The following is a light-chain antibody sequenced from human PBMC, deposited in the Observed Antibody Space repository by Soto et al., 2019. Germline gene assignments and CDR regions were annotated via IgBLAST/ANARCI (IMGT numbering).Light chain of an antibody. CDR3: QKYFSVPFT. J-gene: IGKJ3*01. V-gene: IGKV1-27*01. CDR2: AAS. CDR1: QGIRNN. Sequence: DIQMTQSPSSLSASAGDRVTITCRASQGIRNNLAWYQQKPGEVPKLLIYAASTLQSGVPSRFSGSGSGTDFTLTISSLHTEDVATYYCQKYFSVPFTFGPGNKVVIK.